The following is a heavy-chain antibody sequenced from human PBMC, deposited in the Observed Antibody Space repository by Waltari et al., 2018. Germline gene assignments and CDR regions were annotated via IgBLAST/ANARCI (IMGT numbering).Heavy chain of an antibody. D-gene: IGHD1-26*01. Sequence: SYGLSWVRQAPGQGLEWMGWISAYNGNTNYAQKLQGRVTMTTDTSTSTAYMELRSLRSDDTAVYYCARDTTQYSGSYYRFDPWGQGTLVTVSS. V-gene: IGHV1-18*01. CDR2: ISAYNGNT. CDR3: ARDTTQYSGSYYRFDP. J-gene: IGHJ5*02. CDR1: SYG.